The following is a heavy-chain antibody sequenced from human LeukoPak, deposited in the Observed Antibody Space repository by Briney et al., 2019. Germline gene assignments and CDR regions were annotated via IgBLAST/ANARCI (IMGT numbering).Heavy chain of an antibody. D-gene: IGHD3-22*01. CDR3: ARGGGGYYYDSSGYSAF. Sequence: GGSLRLSCGTSGFIFSSYEMNWVRQAPGKGLKWVSYISSSSSSIYYADSVKGRFTISRDNAKNSLYLQMNSLRAEDTAVYYCARGGGGYYYDSSGYSAFWGQGTLVTVSS. J-gene: IGHJ4*02. CDR2: ISSSSSSI. CDR1: GFIFSSYE. V-gene: IGHV3-48*03.